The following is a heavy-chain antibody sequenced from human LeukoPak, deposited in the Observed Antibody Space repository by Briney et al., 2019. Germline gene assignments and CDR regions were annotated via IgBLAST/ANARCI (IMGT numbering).Heavy chain of an antibody. Sequence: PGGSLRLSCVASGFTFSSFWMSWVRQAPGKGLEWVGFIRSKAYGGTTEYAASVKGRFTISRDDSKSIAYLQMNSLKTEDTAVYYCTRDPGYSGYDESLYWGQGTLVTVSS. CDR3: TRDPGYSGYDESLY. V-gene: IGHV3-49*04. J-gene: IGHJ4*02. CDR2: IRSKAYGGTT. CDR1: GFTFSSFW. D-gene: IGHD5-12*01.